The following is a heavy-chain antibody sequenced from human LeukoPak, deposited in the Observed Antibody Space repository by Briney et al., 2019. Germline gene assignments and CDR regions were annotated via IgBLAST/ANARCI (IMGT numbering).Heavy chain of an antibody. Sequence: TGGSLRPSCAASGFTFSSYSMNWVRQAPGKGLEWVSSISSSSSYIYYADSVKGRFTISRDNAKNSLYLQMNSLRAEDTAVYYCARGGNGNPPFDYWGQGTLVTVSS. CDR1: GFTFSSYS. CDR2: ISSSSSYI. CDR3: ARGGNGNPPFDY. D-gene: IGHD4-23*01. V-gene: IGHV3-21*01. J-gene: IGHJ4*02.